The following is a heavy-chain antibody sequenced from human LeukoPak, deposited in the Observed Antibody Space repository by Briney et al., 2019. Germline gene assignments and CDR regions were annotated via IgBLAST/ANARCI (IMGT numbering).Heavy chain of an antibody. V-gene: IGHV4-39*07. D-gene: IGHD5-18*01. J-gene: IGHJ4*02. CDR3: ARDDWLLPQEADTAMATFFDY. CDR1: GGSISSSSYY. CDR2: IYYSGST. Sequence: SETLSLTCTVSGGSISSSSYYWGWIRQPPGKGLEWIGSIYYSGSTYYNPSLKSRVTISVDTSKNQFSLKLSSVTAADTAEYYCARDDWLLPQEADTAMATFFDYWGQGTLVTVSS.